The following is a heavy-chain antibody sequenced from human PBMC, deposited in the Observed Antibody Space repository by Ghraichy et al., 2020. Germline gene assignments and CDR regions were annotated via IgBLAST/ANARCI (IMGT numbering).Heavy chain of an antibody. CDR1: GFTFRDHH. Sequence: GESLNISCAASGFTFRDHHMDWVRQAPGKGLEWVGRIRNKASSYTTQYAASVRGRFTISRDDSKNSLYLQMNSLKTEDTAVYYCARDYSSSSGGVGMDVWGQGTTVTVSS. D-gene: IGHD2-15*01. J-gene: IGHJ6*01. V-gene: IGHV3-72*01. CDR2: IRNKASSYTT. CDR3: ARDYSSSSGGVGMDV.